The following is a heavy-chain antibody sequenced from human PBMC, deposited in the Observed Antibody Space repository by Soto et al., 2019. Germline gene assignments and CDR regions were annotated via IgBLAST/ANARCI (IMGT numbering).Heavy chain of an antibody. V-gene: IGHV3-7*01. D-gene: IGHD3-3*01. CDR1: GFTFSSYW. CDR3: ARARFDFYWYFDL. CDR2: IKQDGSEK. J-gene: IGHJ2*01. Sequence: EVQLVESGGGLVQPGGSLRLSCAASGFTFSSYWMSWVRQAPGKGLEWVANIKQDGSEKYYVDSVKGRFTISRDNAKNSLYLQINSLRAEDTAVSYCARARFDFYWYFDLWGRGTLVTVSS.